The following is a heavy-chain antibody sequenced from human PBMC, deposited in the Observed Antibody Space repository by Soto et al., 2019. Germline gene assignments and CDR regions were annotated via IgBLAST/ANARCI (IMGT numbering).Heavy chain of an antibody. CDR1: GGSISSGGYY. J-gene: IGHJ6*02. CDR2: IYYSGST. Sequence: QVQLQESGPGLVKPSQTLSLTCTVSGGSISSGGYYWSWIRQHPGKGLEWIGYIYYSGSTYYNPYLKGRVTISVDTSKNQFSLKLSSVTAADTAVYYCARGGRRSPGMDVWGQGTTVTVSS. V-gene: IGHV4-31*03. CDR3: ARGGRRSPGMDV.